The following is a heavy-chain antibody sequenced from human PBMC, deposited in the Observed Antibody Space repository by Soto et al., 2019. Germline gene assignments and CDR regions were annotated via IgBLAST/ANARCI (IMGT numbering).Heavy chain of an antibody. Sequence: QVQLVESGGGVVQPGRSLRLSCAASGFTFSSYGMHWVRQAPGKGLEWVAVIWYDGSNKYYADSVKGRFTISRDNSKNTLYLQMNSLRAEDTAVYYCARDAYSGSYFDLRTDYYGMDVWGQGTTVTVSS. CDR2: IWYDGSNK. CDR3: ARDAYSGSYFDLRTDYYGMDV. CDR1: GFTFSSYG. V-gene: IGHV3-33*01. J-gene: IGHJ6*02. D-gene: IGHD1-26*01.